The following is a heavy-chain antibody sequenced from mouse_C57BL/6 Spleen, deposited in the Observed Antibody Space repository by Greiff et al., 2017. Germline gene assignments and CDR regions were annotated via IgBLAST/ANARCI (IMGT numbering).Heavy chain of an antibody. J-gene: IGHJ1*03. CDR1: GFTFSSYA. CDR3: ARDELLRYWYFDV. CDR2: ISDGGSYT. Sequence: EVKLMESGGGLVKPGGSLKLSCAASGFTFSSYAMSWVRQTPEKRLEWVATISDGGSYTYYPDNVKGRFTISRDNAKNNLYLQMSHLKSEDTAMYYCARDELLRYWYFDVWGTGTTVTVSS. V-gene: IGHV5-4*01. D-gene: IGHD1-1*01.